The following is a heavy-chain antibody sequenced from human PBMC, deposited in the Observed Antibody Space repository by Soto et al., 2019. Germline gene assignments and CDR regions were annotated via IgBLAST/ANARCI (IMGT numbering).Heavy chain of an antibody. CDR2: ISGSGGST. V-gene: IGHV3-23*01. CDR1: GFTFSSYA. J-gene: IGHJ4*02. CDR3: AKDVDGRTRYCSSTSCYSDSDY. Sequence: GGSLRLSCAASGFTFSSYAMSWVRQAPGKGLEWVSAISGSGGSTYYADSVKGRFTISRDNSKNTLYLQMNSLRAEDTAVYYCAKDVDGRTRYCSSTSCYSDSDYWGQGTLVTVSS. D-gene: IGHD2-2*01.